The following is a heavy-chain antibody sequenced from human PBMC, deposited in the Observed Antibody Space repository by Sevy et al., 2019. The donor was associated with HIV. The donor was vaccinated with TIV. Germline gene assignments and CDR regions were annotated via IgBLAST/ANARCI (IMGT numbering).Heavy chain of an antibody. J-gene: IGHJ4*02. CDR1: GFTFSSYE. CDR3: ARGATVSPYFDY. D-gene: IGHD4-4*01. CDR2: ISSSGSTI. V-gene: IGHV3-48*03. Sequence: GGSLRLSCAASGFTFSSYEMNWVRQAPGKGLEWVSYISSSGSTIYYADSVKGRFTISRDNAKNSLYLQMNSLRAEDTAVYYCARGATVSPYFDYWVQGTLVTVSS.